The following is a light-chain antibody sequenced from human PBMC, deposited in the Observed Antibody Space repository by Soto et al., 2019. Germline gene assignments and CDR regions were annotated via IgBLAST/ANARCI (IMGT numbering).Light chain of an antibody. Sequence: DVVMTQSPLSLPVTVGQPASISCRSSQSLIHSDGNTYLNWFLQRPGQSPRRLIYQVSKRDSGVPDRFSGSGSGTDFTLKISSVEAEDVGVYYCMQGTHWPAYTFGQGTKLEIK. CDR2: QVS. CDR1: QSLIHSDGNTY. V-gene: IGKV2-30*02. J-gene: IGKJ2*01. CDR3: MQGTHWPAYT.